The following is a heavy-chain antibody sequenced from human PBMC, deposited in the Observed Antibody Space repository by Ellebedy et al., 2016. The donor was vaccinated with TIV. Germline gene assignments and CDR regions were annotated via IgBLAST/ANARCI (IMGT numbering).Heavy chain of an antibody. Sequence: PGGFLRLSCEVSGSTLGGYWMHWVRQAPGKGLVWVSRITTNDENYADSVKGRFTVSRDNAKNTVYLQMNSLRAEDTAVNYCGRILGGSGSRSEAIDYWGQGSLVIVSS. J-gene: IGHJ4*02. CDR1: GSTLGGYW. V-gene: IGHV3-74*01. CDR3: GRILGGSGSRSEAIDY. D-gene: IGHD3-22*01. CDR2: ITTNDE.